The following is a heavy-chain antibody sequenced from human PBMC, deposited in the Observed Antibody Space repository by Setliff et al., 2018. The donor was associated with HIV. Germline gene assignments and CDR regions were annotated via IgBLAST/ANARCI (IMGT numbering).Heavy chain of an antibody. Sequence: PGGSLRLSCAATGFTFDSYVLHWVRQAPGKGLEWVAVMSIHGNVIIYADSVEGRFTISRDKSKNTLYLQMNSLRAEDTAFYYCARSPGMFDYWGQGTPVTVSS. CDR2: MSIHGNVI. CDR3: ARSPGMFDY. J-gene: IGHJ4*02. CDR1: GFTFDSYV. V-gene: IGHV3-33*08. D-gene: IGHD1-1*01.